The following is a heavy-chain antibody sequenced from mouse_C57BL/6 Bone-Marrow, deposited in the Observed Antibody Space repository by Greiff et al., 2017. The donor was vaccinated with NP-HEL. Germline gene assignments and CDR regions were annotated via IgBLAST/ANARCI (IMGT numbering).Heavy chain of an antibody. CDR3: ARFYDGYPFDY. CDR1: GYTFTDYY. J-gene: IGHJ2*01. Sequence: EVQLQQSGPELVKPGASVKISCKASGYTFTDYYMNWVKQSHGKSLEWIGDINPNNGGTSYKQKFKGKATLTVDKSSSTAYMELRSLTSEDSAVYYCARFYDGYPFDYWGQGTTLTASS. V-gene: IGHV1-26*01. D-gene: IGHD2-3*01. CDR2: INPNNGGT.